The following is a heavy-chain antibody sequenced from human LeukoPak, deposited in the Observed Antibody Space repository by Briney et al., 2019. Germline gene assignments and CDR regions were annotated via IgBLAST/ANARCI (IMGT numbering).Heavy chain of an antibody. CDR1: GGSISSYY. CDR3: ASGRGYWSFDY. CDR2: INHSGST. V-gene: IGHV4-34*01. Sequence: SETLSLTCTVSGGSISSYYWSWIRQPPGKGLEWIGEINHSGSTNYNPSLKSRVTISVDTSKNQFSLKLSSVTAADTAVYYCASGRGYWSFDYWGQGTLVTVSS. D-gene: IGHD3-22*01. J-gene: IGHJ4*02.